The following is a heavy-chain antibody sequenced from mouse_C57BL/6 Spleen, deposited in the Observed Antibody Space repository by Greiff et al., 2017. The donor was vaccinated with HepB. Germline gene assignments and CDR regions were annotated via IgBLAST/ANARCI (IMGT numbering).Heavy chain of an antibody. J-gene: IGHJ1*03. D-gene: IGHD1-1*01. V-gene: IGHV6-3*01. CDR1: GFTFSNYW. Sequence: EVQVEESGGGLVQPGGSMKLSCVASGFTFSNYWMNWVRQSPEKGLEWVAQIRLKSDNYATHYAESVKGRFTISRDDSKSSVYLQMNNLRAEDTGIYYCTGILLGYFDVWGTGTTVTVSS. CDR3: TGILLGYFDV. CDR2: IRLKSDNYAT.